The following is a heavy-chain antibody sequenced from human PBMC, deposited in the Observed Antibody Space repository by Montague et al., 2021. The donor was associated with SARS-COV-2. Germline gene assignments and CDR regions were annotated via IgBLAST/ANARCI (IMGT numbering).Heavy chain of an antibody. CDR1: GFTFSSYD. J-gene: IGHJ6*02. Sequence: SLRLSCAASGFTFSSYDMHWVRQAPGKGLEWVAVIWYDGSNQYYGDSVKGRFTISRDNSKNTLYLQMNSLRAEDTAAYYCAREYSAPRWFGEYNRYGMDVWGRGTTVTVSS. D-gene: IGHD3-10*01. V-gene: IGHV3-33*08. CDR2: IWYDGSNQ. CDR3: AREYSAPRWFGEYNRYGMDV.